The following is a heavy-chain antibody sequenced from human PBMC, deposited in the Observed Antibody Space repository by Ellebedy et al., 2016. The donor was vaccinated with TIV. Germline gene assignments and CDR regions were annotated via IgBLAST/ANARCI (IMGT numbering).Heavy chain of an antibody. D-gene: IGHD6-19*01. Sequence: ASVKVSCXVSGYTLTELSMHWVRQAPGKGLEWMGGFDPEDGETIYAQKFQGRVTMTEDTSTDTAYMELSSLRSEDTAVYYCATFRPLRGFGQWLDPFDYWGQGTLVTVSS. CDR1: GYTLTELS. CDR3: ATFRPLRGFGQWLDPFDY. V-gene: IGHV1-24*01. CDR2: FDPEDGET. J-gene: IGHJ4*02.